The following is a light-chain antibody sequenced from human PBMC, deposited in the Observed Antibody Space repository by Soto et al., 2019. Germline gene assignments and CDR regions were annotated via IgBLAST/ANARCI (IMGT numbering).Light chain of an antibody. J-gene: IGKJ4*01. V-gene: IGKV3-11*01. CDR3: QQCKNWPPLT. CDR1: QSVSSN. Sequence: ETVLTQSPATLSFSPGERATLSCRASQSVSSNLAWYQQKPGQSPRLLIYDAPNRATGVPARFSGSGSGTDFTLNISCLEPEDSVVYYCQQCKNWPPLTFGGGTKVEIK. CDR2: DAP.